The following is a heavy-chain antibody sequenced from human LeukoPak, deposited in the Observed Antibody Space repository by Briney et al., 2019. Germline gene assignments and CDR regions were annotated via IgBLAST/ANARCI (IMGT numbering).Heavy chain of an antibody. CDR1: GGSISSGSYY. CDR2: IYTSGST. V-gene: IGHV4-61*02. D-gene: IGHD7-27*01. J-gene: IGHJ3*02. Sequence: PSETLSLTCTVSGGSISSGSYYWSWIRQPVGKGLEWIGRIYTSGSTNYNPSLKSRVTISVDTSKNQFSLKLSSVTAADTAVYYCARDGDTSFDIWGQGTMVTVSS. CDR3: ARDGDTSFDI.